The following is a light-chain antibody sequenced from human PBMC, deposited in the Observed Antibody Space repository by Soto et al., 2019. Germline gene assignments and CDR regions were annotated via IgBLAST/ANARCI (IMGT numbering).Light chain of an antibody. V-gene: IGLV2-23*01. CDR2: AGS. CDR3: CSYAGSSTYV. J-gene: IGLJ1*01. CDR1: SSDVGSYNL. Sequence: QSVLTQPASVSGSPGQSITISCTGTSSDVGSYNLVSWYQQHPGKAPTLMIYAGSKRPSGVSNRFSGSKAGNTASLTISGLQGEDEADYYCCSYAGSSTYVFGTGTKVTVL.